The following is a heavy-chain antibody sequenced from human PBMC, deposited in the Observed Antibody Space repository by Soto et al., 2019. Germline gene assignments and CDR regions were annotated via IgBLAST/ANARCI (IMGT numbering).Heavy chain of an antibody. J-gene: IGHJ6*02. V-gene: IGHV2-70*11. CDR2: IDWDDDK. Sequence: SGPTLVNPTQTLTLTCTFSGFSLSTSGMCVSWIRQPPGKALEWLARIDWDDDKYYSTSLKTRLTISKDTSKNQVVLTMTNMDPVDTATYYCARAETYYDILTGYSYYYGMDVWGQATTVTVSS. D-gene: IGHD3-9*01. CDR1: GFSLSTSGMC. CDR3: ARAETYYDILTGYSYYYGMDV.